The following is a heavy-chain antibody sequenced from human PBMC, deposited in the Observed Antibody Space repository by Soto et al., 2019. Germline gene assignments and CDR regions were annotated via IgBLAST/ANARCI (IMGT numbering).Heavy chain of an antibody. Sequence: QVQLQQWGAGLLKPSETLSLTCAVYGGSFSGYYWSWIRQPPGKGLEWIGEINHSGSTNYNPSLKSRVTISVDTSKNQFSLKLSSVTAADTAVYYCARGGFGIAARLKNEYFQHWGQGTLVTVSS. CDR2: INHSGST. D-gene: IGHD6-6*01. CDR3: ARGGFGIAARLKNEYFQH. J-gene: IGHJ1*01. CDR1: GGSFSGYY. V-gene: IGHV4-34*01.